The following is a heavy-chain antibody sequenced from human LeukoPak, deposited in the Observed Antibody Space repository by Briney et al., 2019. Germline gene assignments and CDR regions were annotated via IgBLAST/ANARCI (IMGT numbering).Heavy chain of an antibody. V-gene: IGHV4-61*01. CDR1: GGSISSSSYY. J-gene: IGHJ3*02. D-gene: IGHD3-22*01. Sequence: SETLSLTCTVSGGSISSSSYYWSWIRQPPGKGLEWIGYIYYSGSTNYNPSLKSRVTISVDTSKNQFSLKLSSVTAADTAVYYCARVNYYDSRGYGAFDIWGQGTMVTVSS. CDR3: ARVNYYDSRGYGAFDI. CDR2: IYYSGST.